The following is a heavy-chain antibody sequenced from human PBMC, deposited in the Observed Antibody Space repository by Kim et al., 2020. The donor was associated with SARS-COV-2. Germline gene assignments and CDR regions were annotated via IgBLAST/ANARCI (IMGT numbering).Heavy chain of an antibody. D-gene: IGHD3-10*02. J-gene: IGHJ4*02. CDR3: ARDGYVSGCVPLDY. CDR1: GYTFTTFA. CDR2: INPNTGNP. V-gene: IGHV7-4-1*02. Sequence: ASVKVSCKASGYTFTTFAMCWVRQAPGQGLEWMGWINPNTGNPSYVQTFTGRVTITVDTSITTAYLEISNLKFDDTAVYYCARDGYVSGCVPLDYWGQGTLVIVSS.